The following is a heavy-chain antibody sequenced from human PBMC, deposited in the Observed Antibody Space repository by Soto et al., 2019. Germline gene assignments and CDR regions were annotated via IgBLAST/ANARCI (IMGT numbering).Heavy chain of an antibody. D-gene: IGHD6-13*01. V-gene: IGHV2-70*01. CDR1: GFSLSTSGMC. CDR3: ARIRSSWYEYYFDY. J-gene: IGHJ4*02. CDR2: IDWDDDK. Sequence: SGPTLVNPTQTLTLTCTFSGFSLSTSGMCVSWIRQPPGKALEWLALIDWDDDKYYSTSLKTRLTISKDASKNQVVLTMTNMDPVDTATYYCARIRSSWYEYYFDYWGQGTLVTVSS.